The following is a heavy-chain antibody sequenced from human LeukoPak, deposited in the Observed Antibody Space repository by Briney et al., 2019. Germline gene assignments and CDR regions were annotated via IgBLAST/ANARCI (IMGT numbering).Heavy chain of an antibody. V-gene: IGHV3-23*01. CDR3: EKDASWRDSSRSLDC. D-gene: IGHD6-13*01. Sequence: GGSLRLSCAASGFTFSNYAVNWVRQAPGKGLEWVSGITAGGGTTFYADSVKGRFTISRDNSKNTLYLQMNSLRAEDTAVYYCEKDASWRDSSRSLDCWGQGTLVTVSS. J-gene: IGHJ4*02. CDR1: GFTFSNYA. CDR2: ITAGGGTT.